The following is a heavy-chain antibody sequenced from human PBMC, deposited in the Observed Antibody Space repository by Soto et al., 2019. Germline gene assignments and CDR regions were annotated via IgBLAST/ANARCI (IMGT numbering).Heavy chain of an antibody. CDR1: GGSVSSHLYY. CDR2: VYYNGST. D-gene: IGHD4-17*01. J-gene: IGHJ5*02. Sequence: QVQLQESGPGLVKPSDTLSLTCSVSGGSVSSHLYYWGWIRQPPGNGLEWIANVYYNGSTNYNPSLKSRVTIPLDTSKNQFSLKLSSVTAADTAVYYCARVDYGDYPWFDPWGQGTPVTVSS. V-gene: IGHV4-61*01. CDR3: ARVDYGDYPWFDP.